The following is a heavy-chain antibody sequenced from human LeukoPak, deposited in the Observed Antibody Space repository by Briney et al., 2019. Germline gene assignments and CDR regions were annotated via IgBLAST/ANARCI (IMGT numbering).Heavy chain of an antibody. Sequence: GGSLRLSCAASGFTFSNAWMSWVRQAPGKGLEWVGRIKSKTDGGTTDYAAPVKGRFTISRDDSKNTLYLQMNSLKTEDTAVYYCRAQYYYDSSGYGGGDYWGQGTLVTVSS. J-gene: IGHJ4*02. CDR3: RAQYYYDSSGYGGGDY. V-gene: IGHV3-15*01. CDR2: IKSKTDGGTT. CDR1: GFTFSNAW. D-gene: IGHD3-22*01.